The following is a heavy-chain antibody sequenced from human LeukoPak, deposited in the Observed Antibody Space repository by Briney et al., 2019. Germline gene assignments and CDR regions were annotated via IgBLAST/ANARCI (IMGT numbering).Heavy chain of an antibody. Sequence: ASVKVSCKASGYTFTGYYMHWVRPPPGKGLEWMGWINPNSGGTNHAQKFQGRVTMTRDTSISTAYMELSRLRSDDTAVYYCAAVGDGYNSYFDYWGQGTLVTVSS. CDR1: GYTFTGYY. V-gene: IGHV1-2*02. CDR2: INPNSGGT. J-gene: IGHJ4*02. D-gene: IGHD5-24*01. CDR3: AAVGDGYNSYFDY.